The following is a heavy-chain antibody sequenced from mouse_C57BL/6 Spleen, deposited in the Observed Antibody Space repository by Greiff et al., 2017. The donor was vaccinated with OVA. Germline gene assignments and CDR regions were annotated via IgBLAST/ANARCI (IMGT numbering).Heavy chain of an antibody. V-gene: IGHV5-9*01. CDR3: ARHGGYSSFAY. J-gene: IGHJ3*01. D-gene: IGHD2-3*01. Sequence: EVKVVESGGGLVKPGGSLKLSCAASGFTFSSYTMSWVRQTPEKRLEWVATISGGGGNTYYPDSVKGRFTISRDNAKNTLYLQMSSLRSEDTAWYYCARHGGYSSFAYWGQGTLVTVSA. CDR1: GFTFSSYT. CDR2: ISGGGGNT.